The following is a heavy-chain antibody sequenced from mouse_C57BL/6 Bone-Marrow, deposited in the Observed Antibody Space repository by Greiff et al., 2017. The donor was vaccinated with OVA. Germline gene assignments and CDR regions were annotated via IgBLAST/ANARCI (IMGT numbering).Heavy chain of an antibody. J-gene: IGHJ4*01. D-gene: IGHD1-1*01. CDR3: ARSGYYYGSSSYYAMDY. V-gene: IGHV1-50*01. CDR1: GYTFTSYW. CDR2: IDPSDSYT. Sequence: VQLQQSGAELVKPGASVKLSCKASGYTFTSYWMQWVKQRPGQGLEWIGEIDPSDSYTNYNQKFKGKATLTVDTSSSTAYMQLSSLTSEDSAVYYCARSGYYYGSSSYYAMDYWGQGTSVTVSS.